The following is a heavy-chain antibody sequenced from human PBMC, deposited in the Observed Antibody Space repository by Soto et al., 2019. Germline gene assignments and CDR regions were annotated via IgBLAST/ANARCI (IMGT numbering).Heavy chain of an antibody. CDR2: AKNKIGNYMT. D-gene: IGHD6-19*01. J-gene: IGHJ4*02. Sequence: EVQLVESGGGLVQPGGSLRLSCAASGFIFSDHFMEWVRQAPGKGLEWVGRAKNKIGNYMTEYAASVKGRFTISRDESNYSLFLQMTSLATEDTAVYYYNRPQCSSSDWHYYGGQGILVTVSS. V-gene: IGHV3-72*01. CDR1: GFIFSDHF. CDR3: NRPQCSSSDWHYY.